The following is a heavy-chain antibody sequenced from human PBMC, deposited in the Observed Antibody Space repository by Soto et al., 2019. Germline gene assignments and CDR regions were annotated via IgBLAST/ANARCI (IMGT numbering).Heavy chain of an antibody. J-gene: IGHJ6*02. V-gene: IGHV3-23*01. Sequence: PGGSLRLSCAASGFTFSSYAMSWVRQAPGKGLEWVSAISGSGGSTYYADSVKGRFTISRDNSKSTLYLQMNSLRAEDTAVYYCAKDAPQITGTTDYGMDVWGQGTTVTVSS. D-gene: IGHD1-20*01. CDR2: ISGSGGST. CDR1: GFTFSSYA. CDR3: AKDAPQITGTTDYGMDV.